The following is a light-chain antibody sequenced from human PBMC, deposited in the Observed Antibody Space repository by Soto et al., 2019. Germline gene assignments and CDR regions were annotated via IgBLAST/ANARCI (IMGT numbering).Light chain of an antibody. J-gene: IGKJ1*01. CDR2: AAS. CDR3: HQPPPTPRT. V-gene: IGKV1-39*01. CDR1: QSISTY. Sequence: DIQMTQSPSSLSASVGDRVTITCRASQSISTYLNWYQQKAGKAPKILIYAASTLQSGVPSRCSGSGSETHFRLTITSLQHEDIATYYCHQPPPTPRTFGQGTNVDFK.